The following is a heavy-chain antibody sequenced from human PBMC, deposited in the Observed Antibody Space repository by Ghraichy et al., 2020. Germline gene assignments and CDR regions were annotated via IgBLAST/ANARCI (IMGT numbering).Heavy chain of an antibody. Sequence: TLSLTCTVFDGSLSNYYWSWIRQPPGKGLEWIGYIYYSGSTNYNPSLKSRVTISLDTSKNQFSLKLSSVTAADTAVYYCARAAYYYDSSGYHGGWFDPWGQGTLVTVSS. CDR2: IYYSGST. D-gene: IGHD3-22*01. J-gene: IGHJ5*02. CDR3: ARAAYYYDSSGYHGGWFDP. CDR1: DGSLSNYY. V-gene: IGHV4-59*01.